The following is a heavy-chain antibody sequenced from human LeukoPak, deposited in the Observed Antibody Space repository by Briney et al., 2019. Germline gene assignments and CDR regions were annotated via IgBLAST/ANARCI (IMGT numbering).Heavy chain of an antibody. CDR2: IYPRDGST. J-gene: IGHJ4*02. Sequence: APVTVSFKASGYTFTINYIHWVRQAPGQGLEWMGMIYPRDGSTSYAQKFQGRVTVTRDTSTSTVHMELSGLRSEDTAVYYCARDQEGFDYWGQGTLVTVSS. CDR1: GYTFTINY. CDR3: ARDQEGFDY. V-gene: IGHV1-46*01.